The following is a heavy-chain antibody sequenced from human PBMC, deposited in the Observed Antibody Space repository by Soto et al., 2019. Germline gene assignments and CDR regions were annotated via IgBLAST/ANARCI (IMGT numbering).Heavy chain of an antibody. D-gene: IGHD2-21*02. Sequence: QVQLVESGGGVVQPGRSLRLSCAASGFTFSSYGMHWVRQAPGKGLEWVAVIWYDGSNKYYADSVKGRFTISRDNSKNMLYLQMNSLRAEDTAVYYCARDQAVVVPAILGYGGQGTLVTVSS. V-gene: IGHV3-33*01. CDR3: ARDQAVVVPAILGY. J-gene: IGHJ4*02. CDR1: GFTFSSYG. CDR2: IWYDGSNK.